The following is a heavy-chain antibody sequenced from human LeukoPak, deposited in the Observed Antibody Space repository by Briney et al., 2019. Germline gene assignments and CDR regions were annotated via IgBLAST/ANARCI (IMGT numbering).Heavy chain of an antibody. CDR3: ARAEKAVTGTLDY. J-gene: IGHJ4*02. Sequence: SETLSLTCTVSGDSISNYYWSWIRQSPGKELEWIGYMYNRGSTIYNPSLKSRVTIPTDTSKNQFSLRLTSVTAADTAVYYCARAEKAVTGTLDYGGQGTLITVSS. CDR1: GDSISNYY. V-gene: IGHV4-59*12. D-gene: IGHD6-19*01. CDR2: MYNRGST.